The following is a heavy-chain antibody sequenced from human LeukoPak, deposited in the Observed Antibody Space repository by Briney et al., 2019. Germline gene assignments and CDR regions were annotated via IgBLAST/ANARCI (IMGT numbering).Heavy chain of an antibody. CDR3: TSDTVHTALGIDY. CDR1: GFTFSRHW. V-gene: IGHV3-74*01. J-gene: IGHJ4*02. D-gene: IGHD5-18*01. CDR2: INNDGSSA. Sequence: PGESLRLSCAASGFTFSRHWMHWVRQAPGKGLVWVSRINNDGSSANYADSVKGRFTISRDNAKNTLYLQMDGLRAEDTAVYYCTSDTVHTALGIDYWGQGTLVTVSS.